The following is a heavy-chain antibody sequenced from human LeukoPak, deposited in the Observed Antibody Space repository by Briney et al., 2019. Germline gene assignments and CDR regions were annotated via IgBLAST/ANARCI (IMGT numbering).Heavy chain of an antibody. J-gene: IGHJ6*02. Sequence: PGGSLTLACAASRCSFSNSDMHWVRQAPGKGLEWVAFIRYDVSNKYYEDSVKGRLTISRDNAKSTLFLRMYSLRPEDTAVYYCVKEIRRNYFYGMDVWGQGTSVTVSS. CDR2: IRYDVSNK. CDR1: RCSFSNSD. V-gene: IGHV3-30*02. CDR3: VKEIRRNYFYGMDV.